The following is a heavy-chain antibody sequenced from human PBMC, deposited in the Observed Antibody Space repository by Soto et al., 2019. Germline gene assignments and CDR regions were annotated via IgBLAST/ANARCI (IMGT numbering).Heavy chain of an antibody. CDR1: GFTFSDYA. Sequence: VQLVESGGGVVQPGRSLRLSCAASGFTFSDYAMHWARQAQGTGLEGVAVVTHVGRNTHYPDSVKGRFTISRDSSKNTVSLEMTSLRAEDTAVYYCAKGGRQWLVTSDFNYWGQGALVTVSS. CDR3: AKGGRQWLVTSDFNY. CDR2: VTHVGRNT. V-gene: IGHV3-30*18. D-gene: IGHD6-19*01. J-gene: IGHJ4*02.